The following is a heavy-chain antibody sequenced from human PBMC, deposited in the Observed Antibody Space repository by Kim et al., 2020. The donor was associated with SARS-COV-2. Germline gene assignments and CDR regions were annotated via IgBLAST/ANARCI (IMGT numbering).Heavy chain of an antibody. CDR1: GYTFTSYY. CDR2: INPSGGST. CDR3: ARVRYYDFWSGYSDDYYYGMDV. Sequence: ASVKVSCKASGYTFTSYYMHWVRQAPGQGLEWMGLINPSGGSTSYAQKFQGRVTMTRDTSTSTVYMELSSLRSEDTAVYYCARVRYYDFWSGYSDDYYYGMDVWGQGTTVTVSS. V-gene: IGHV1-46*01. D-gene: IGHD3-3*01. J-gene: IGHJ6*02.